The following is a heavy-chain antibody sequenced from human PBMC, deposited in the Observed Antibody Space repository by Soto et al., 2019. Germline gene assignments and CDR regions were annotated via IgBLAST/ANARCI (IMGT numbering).Heavy chain of an antibody. Sequence: QVQLQESGPGLVKPSQTLSLTCTVSGGSISSTGYFWTWIRQHPGKGLEWIGYIFYSGSTFHNPALKGRVNISVDTAKNQFSLELSSVTAADTAVYYCAREAGSGDYFDYWGQGTLVTVSS. J-gene: IGHJ4*02. CDR3: AREAGSGDYFDY. V-gene: IGHV4-31*03. D-gene: IGHD1-26*01. CDR2: IFYSGST. CDR1: GGSISSTGYF.